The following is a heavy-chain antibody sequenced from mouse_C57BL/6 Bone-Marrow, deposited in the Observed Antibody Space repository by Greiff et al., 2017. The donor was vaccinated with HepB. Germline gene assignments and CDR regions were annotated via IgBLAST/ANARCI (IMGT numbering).Heavy chain of an antibody. V-gene: IGHV5-12*01. D-gene: IGHD2-1*01. Sequence: DVKLVESGGGLVQPGGSLKLSCAASGFTFSDYYIYWVRQTPGKRLEWVAYISNGGGCTYYPDTVKGRFTISRDNAKNTLYLQMSRLQSEDTAMYYCASQGGNIYYYAMDYWGQGTSVTVSS. J-gene: IGHJ4*01. CDR2: ISNGGGCT. CDR1: GFTFSDYY. CDR3: ASQGGNIYYYAMDY.